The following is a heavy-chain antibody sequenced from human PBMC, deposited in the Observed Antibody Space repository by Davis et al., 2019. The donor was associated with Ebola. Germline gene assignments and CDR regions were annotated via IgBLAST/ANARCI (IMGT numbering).Heavy chain of an antibody. Sequence: GESLKISCKGSGYSFASYWISWVRQLPGKGLEWMGRIDPSDSYTNYSPSFQGHVTISADKSISTAYLQWSSLKASDTAMYYCATQGGPYGMDVWGQGTTVTVSS. CDR1: GYSFASYW. CDR2: IDPSDSYT. J-gene: IGHJ6*02. CDR3: ATQGGPYGMDV. D-gene: IGHD1-26*01. V-gene: IGHV5-10-1*01.